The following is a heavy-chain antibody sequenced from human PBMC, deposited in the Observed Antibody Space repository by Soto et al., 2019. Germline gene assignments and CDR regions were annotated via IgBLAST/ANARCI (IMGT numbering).Heavy chain of an antibody. D-gene: IGHD2-2*01. CDR3: ARPILPPAAQPHYYYYGMDV. V-gene: IGHV1-69*01. J-gene: IGHJ6*02. CDR2: IIPIFGTA. Sequence: QVQLVQSGAEVKKPGSSVKVSCKASGGTFSSYAISWVRQAPGQGLEWMGGIIPIFGTANYAQKFQGRVTITADESTSTAYMELSSLRSEDTAVYYCARPILPPAAQPHYYYYGMDVWGQGTTVTVSS. CDR1: GGTFSSYA.